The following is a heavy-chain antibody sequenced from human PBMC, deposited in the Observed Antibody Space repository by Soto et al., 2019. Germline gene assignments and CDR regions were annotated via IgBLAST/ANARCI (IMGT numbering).Heavy chain of an antibody. D-gene: IGHD6-13*01. CDR3: AKDSGGSSWWSGSYYAMDV. CDR1: GFTFDDYT. CDR2: ISWDGGTT. V-gene: IGHV3-43*01. Sequence: GGSLRLSCAASGFTFDDYTMHLVRQAPGKGLEWVSLISWDGGTTYYADSVKGRFTISRDNSKTSLYLQMNSLRTEDTALYYCAKDSGGSSWWSGSYYAMDVWGQGTTVTVSS. J-gene: IGHJ6*02.